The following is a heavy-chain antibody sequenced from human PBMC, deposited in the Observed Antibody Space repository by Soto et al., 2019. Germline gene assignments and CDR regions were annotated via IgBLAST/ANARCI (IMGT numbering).Heavy chain of an antibody. CDR2: ISYDGSNK. V-gene: IGHV3-30*18. J-gene: IGHJ4*02. D-gene: IGHD2-2*01. CDR1: GFTFSSYG. CDR3: ANLGDRDIVVVPAATRPQGVAVAGMGY. Sequence: GGSLRLSCAASGFTFSSYGMHWVRQAPGKGLEWVAVISYDGSNKYYADSVKGRFTISRDNSKNTLYLQMNSLRAEDRAVYYCANLGDRDIVVVPAATRPQGVAVAGMGYWGQGTLVTVSS.